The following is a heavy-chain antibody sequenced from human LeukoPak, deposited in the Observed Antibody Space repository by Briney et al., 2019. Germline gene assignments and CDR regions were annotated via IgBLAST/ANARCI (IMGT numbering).Heavy chain of an antibody. Sequence: PSETLSLTCTVSGYAISSGHYWGWIRQPPGKGLEWIGNIWHGGIAYYNSSLRSRVTISVDTSKNQFSLNLSSVTAADTAVYYCARVGNWDPVYYFDFWGQGTPVTVSS. D-gene: IGHD1-26*01. CDR1: GYAISSGHY. J-gene: IGHJ4*02. CDR3: ARVGNWDPVYYFDF. CDR2: IWHGGIA. V-gene: IGHV4-38-2*02.